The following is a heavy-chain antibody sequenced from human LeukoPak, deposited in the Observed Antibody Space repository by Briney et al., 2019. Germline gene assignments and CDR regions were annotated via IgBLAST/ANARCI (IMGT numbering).Heavy chain of an antibody. CDR3: ATGDSAATGYYYGMDV. D-gene: IGHD2-15*01. Sequence: ASVKVSCKVSGYTLTELSMHLVRQAPGKGLEWMGGFDPEDGETIYAQKFQGRVTMTEDTSTDTAYMELSSLRSEDTAVYYCATGDSAATGYYYGMDVWGQGTTVTVSS. CDR2: FDPEDGET. CDR1: GYTLTELS. V-gene: IGHV1-24*01. J-gene: IGHJ6*02.